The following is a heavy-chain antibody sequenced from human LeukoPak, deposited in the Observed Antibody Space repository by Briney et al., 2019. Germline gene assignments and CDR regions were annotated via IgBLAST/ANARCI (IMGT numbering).Heavy chain of an antibody. Sequence: PSETLSLTCTVSGGSISNSNYYWGWIRQPPGKGLEWIGSIYYSGSTYYNPSLKSRVTISVDTSKNQFSLKLSSVTAADTAVYFCAGLAIVGATTGNLDYWGHGTLVTVSS. CDR1: GGSISNSNYY. J-gene: IGHJ4*01. V-gene: IGHV4-39*01. D-gene: IGHD1-26*01. CDR3: AGLAIVGATTGNLDY. CDR2: IYYSGST.